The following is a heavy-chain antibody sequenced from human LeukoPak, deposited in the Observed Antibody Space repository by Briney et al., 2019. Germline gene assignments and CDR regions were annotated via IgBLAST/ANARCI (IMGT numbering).Heavy chain of an antibody. CDR2: IIPIFGTA. J-gene: IGHJ4*02. CDR1: GGTFSSYA. Sequence: SVKVSCKASGGTFSSYAISWARQAPGQGLEWMGGIIPIFGTANYAQKFQGRVTITADESTSTAYMELSSLRSEDTAVYYCARARGYSYAFDYFDYWGQGTLVTVSS. CDR3: ARARGYSYAFDYFDY. D-gene: IGHD5-18*01. V-gene: IGHV1-69*13.